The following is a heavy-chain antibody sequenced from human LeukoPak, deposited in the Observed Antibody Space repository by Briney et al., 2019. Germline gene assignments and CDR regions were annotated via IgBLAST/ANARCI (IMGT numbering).Heavy chain of an antibody. V-gene: IGHV3-74*01. CDR2: INSDGSST. CDR1: GFTLSSYW. J-gene: IGHJ5*02. CDR3: ARSWYSSSWYVSWFDP. Sequence: GGSLRLSCAASGFTLSSYWMHWVRQAPGKGLVWVSRINSDGSSTTYADSVKGRFTISRDNAKNTLYLQMNSLRAEDTAVYYCARSWYSSSWYVSWFDPWGQGTLVTVSS. D-gene: IGHD6-13*01.